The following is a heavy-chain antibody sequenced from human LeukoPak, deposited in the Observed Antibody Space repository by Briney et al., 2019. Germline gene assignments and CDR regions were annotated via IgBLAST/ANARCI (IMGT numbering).Heavy chain of an antibody. CDR3: ARGQPKFGELFAPLDY. V-gene: IGHV1-18*01. J-gene: IGHJ4*02. D-gene: IGHD3-10*01. CDR1: GYTFITYG. CDR2: ISPYNGNT. Sequence: ASVKVSCKASGYTFITYGITWVRQAPGQGLEWMGWISPYNGNTNYAQNFQGRVTITTDTSATTVYMELRSQRSDDTAVYYCARGQPKFGELFAPLDYWGQGTLVTVSS.